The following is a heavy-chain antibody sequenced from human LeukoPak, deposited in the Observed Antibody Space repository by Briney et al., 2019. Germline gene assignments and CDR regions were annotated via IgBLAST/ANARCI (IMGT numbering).Heavy chain of an antibody. CDR1: GYTFTGYY. D-gene: IGHD4/OR15-4a*01. CDR3: ARTIGQNYYMDV. V-gene: IGHV1-2*02. Sequence: ASVKVSCKASGYTFTGYYMHWVRQAPGQGLEWMGWINPNSGATNYAQKFQGRVTMTRDTSISTAYMELSRLRSDDTAVYYCARTIGQNYYMDVWGKGTTVTVSS. CDR2: INPNSGAT. J-gene: IGHJ6*03.